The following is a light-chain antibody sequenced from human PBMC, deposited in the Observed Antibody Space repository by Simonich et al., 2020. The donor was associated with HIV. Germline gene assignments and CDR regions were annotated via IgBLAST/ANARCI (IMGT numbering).Light chain of an antibody. Sequence: QPVLTQPTSLSASPGASAIFTCTLRSGINIGTYRIYWYKQRPGSLPRYILRYNSDSDNQQGSGVPRRFSGSKDASTNAGLLLISGLQSEDEADYYCAIWYSSTWVFGGGTKLAVL. CDR2: YNSDSDN. V-gene: IGLV5-39*01. J-gene: IGLJ3*02. CDR3: AIWYSSTWV. CDR1: SGINIGTYR.